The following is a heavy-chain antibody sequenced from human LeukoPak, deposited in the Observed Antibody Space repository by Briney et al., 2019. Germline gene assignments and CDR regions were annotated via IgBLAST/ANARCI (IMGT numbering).Heavy chain of an antibody. CDR1: GGSISHYY. Sequence: SSETLSLTCTVSGGSISHYYWSWIRQPPGKGLEWIGEINHSGTTNNNPSLKSRVSISVDTSKNQFSLKLSSVTAADTAVYYCARGRTGYYYGSGKIYYYGLDVWGQGTTVTVSS. CDR2: INHSGTT. D-gene: IGHD3-10*01. CDR3: ARGRTGYYYGSGKIYYYGLDV. V-gene: IGHV4-34*01. J-gene: IGHJ6*02.